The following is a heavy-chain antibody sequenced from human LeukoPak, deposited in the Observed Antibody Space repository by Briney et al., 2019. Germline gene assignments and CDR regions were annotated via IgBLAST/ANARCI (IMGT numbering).Heavy chain of an antibody. J-gene: IGHJ3*02. Sequence: GRSLRLSCAASGFTFSSYAMHWARQAPGKGLEWVAVISYDGSNKYYADSVKGRFTISRDNSKNTLYLQMNSLRAEDTAVYYCARDEDDAFDIWGQGTMVTVSS. CDR2: ISYDGSNK. CDR1: GFTFSSYA. V-gene: IGHV3-30-3*01. CDR3: ARDEDDAFDI.